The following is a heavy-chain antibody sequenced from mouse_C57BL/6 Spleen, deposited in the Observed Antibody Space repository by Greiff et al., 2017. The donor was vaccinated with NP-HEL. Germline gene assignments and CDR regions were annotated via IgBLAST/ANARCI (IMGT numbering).Heavy chain of an antibody. Sequence: VKLQESGAELARPGASVKLSCKASGYTFTSYGISWVKQRTGQGLEWIGEIFPRSGNTYYNEKFKGKATLTADKSSSTAYMELRSLTSEDSAVYFCARGGTANYYYAMDYWGQGTSVTVSS. CDR2: IFPRSGNT. V-gene: IGHV1-81*01. D-gene: IGHD3-3*01. J-gene: IGHJ4*01. CDR1: GYTFTSYG. CDR3: ARGGTANYYYAMDY.